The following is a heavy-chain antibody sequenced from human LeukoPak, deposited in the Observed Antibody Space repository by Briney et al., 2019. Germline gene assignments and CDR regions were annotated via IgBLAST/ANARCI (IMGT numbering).Heavy chain of an antibody. CDR1: GFTFSSYS. J-gene: IGHJ4*02. D-gene: IGHD6-19*01. V-gene: IGHV3-48*01. CDR3: ARSKRIAVAGTVDY. Sequence: PGGSLRLSCAASGFTFSSYSMNWVRQAPGKGLEWVSYISSSSSTIYYADSVKGRFTISRDNAKNSLYLQMNSLRAEDTAVYYYARSKRIAVAGTVDYWGQGTLVTVSS. CDR2: ISSSSSTI.